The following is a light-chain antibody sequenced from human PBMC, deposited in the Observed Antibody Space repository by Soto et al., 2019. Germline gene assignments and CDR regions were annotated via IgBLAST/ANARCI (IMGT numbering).Light chain of an antibody. J-gene: IGLJ2*01. CDR2: EVS. V-gene: IGLV2-8*01. CDR1: SSDVGGYNY. CDR3: SSYAGSNNVV. Sequence: QSALTQPPSASGSPGQSVTISCTGTSSDVGGYNYVSCYQQHPGKAPKLMIYEVSKRPSGVPDRFSGSNSGNTASLTVSGLQSEDEADYYCSSYAGSNNVVFGGGTKLTVL.